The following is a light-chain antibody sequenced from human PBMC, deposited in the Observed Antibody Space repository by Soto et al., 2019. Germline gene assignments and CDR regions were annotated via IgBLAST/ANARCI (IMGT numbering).Light chain of an antibody. J-gene: IGLJ2*01. CDR1: SIDVGGYNY. CDR2: DVS. CDR3: RSYTGRREV. V-gene: IGLV2-14*01. Sequence: QSALTQPASVSGSPGQSITISCTGTSIDVGGYNYVSWYQQHAGKAPKLMIYDVSNRPSGVSDRFAGSKSANPASPTICGLQAEDEADNDRRSYTGRREVFAGGPKVT.